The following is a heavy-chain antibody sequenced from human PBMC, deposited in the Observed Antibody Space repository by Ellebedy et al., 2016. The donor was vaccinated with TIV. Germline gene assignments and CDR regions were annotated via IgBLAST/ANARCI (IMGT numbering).Heavy chain of an antibody. D-gene: IGHD3-9*01. Sequence: GGSLRLXCAASGFTFSSYSMNWVRQAPGKGLEWVSYISSSSSTIYYADSVKGRFTISRENAKNSLYLQMNSLRAGDTAVYYCARGNDILTGYYTTTQTYGMDVWGQGTTVTVSS. CDR3: ARGNDILTGYYTTTQTYGMDV. CDR2: ISSSSSTI. CDR1: GFTFSSYS. V-gene: IGHV3-48*01. J-gene: IGHJ6*02.